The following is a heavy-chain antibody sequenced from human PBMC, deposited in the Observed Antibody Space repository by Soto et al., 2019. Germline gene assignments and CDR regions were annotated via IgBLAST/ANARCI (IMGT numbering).Heavy chain of an antibody. V-gene: IGHV1-69*12. J-gene: IGHJ6*02. CDR3: ARDQDSYGFGYYYYGMHV. CDR1: GGTFSSYA. D-gene: IGHD5-18*01. Sequence: QVQLVQSGAEVKKPGSSVKVSCKASGGTFSSYAISWVRQAPGQGLEWMGGIIPIFGTANYAQKFQGRVTITADESTRTAYMELSSLRSEDTAVYYCARDQDSYGFGYYYYGMHVWGQGTTITVSS. CDR2: IIPIFGTA.